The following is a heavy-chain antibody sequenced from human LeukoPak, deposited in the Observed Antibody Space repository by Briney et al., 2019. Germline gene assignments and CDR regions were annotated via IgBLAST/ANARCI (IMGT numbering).Heavy chain of an antibody. Sequence: ASVKVSCKASGGTFSSYAISWVRQAPGQGLEWMGRIIPILGIANYAQKFQGRVTITADKSTSTAYMELRSLRSDDTAVYYCARDSGGSYELEFDYWGQGTLVTVSS. CDR3: ARDSGGSYELEFDY. CDR1: GGTFSSYA. CDR2: IIPILGIA. V-gene: IGHV1-69*04. D-gene: IGHD1-26*01. J-gene: IGHJ4*02.